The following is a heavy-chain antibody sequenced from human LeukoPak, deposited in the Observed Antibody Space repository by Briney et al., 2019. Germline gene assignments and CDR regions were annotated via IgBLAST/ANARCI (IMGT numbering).Heavy chain of an antibody. J-gene: IGHJ6*02. Sequence: GGSLRLSCAASGFTFSSYVMSWVRQAPGKGLEWVSGISGSGGSTYYADSVKGRFTISRDNSKNTLYLQMSSLRAEDTATYYCAKGYVSHYYYGMDVWGQGTTATVSS. CDR2: ISGSGGST. D-gene: IGHD5-12*01. CDR1: GFTFSSYV. CDR3: AKGYVSHYYYGMDV. V-gene: IGHV3-23*01.